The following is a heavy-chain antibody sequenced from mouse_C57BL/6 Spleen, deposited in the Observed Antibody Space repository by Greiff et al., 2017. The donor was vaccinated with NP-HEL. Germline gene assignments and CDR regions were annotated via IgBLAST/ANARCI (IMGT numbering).Heavy chain of an antibody. J-gene: IGHJ4*01. CDR1: GYSFTSYY. V-gene: IGHV1-66*01. CDR2: IYPGSGNT. D-gene: IGHD2-2*01. Sequence: VQLQQSGPELVKPGASVKISCKASGYSFTSYYIHWVKQRPGQGLEWIGWIYPGSGNTKYNEKFKGKATLTADTSSSTAYMQLSSLTSEDSAVYYCARVGYGYYYAMDYWGQGTSVTVSS. CDR3: ARVGYGYYYAMDY.